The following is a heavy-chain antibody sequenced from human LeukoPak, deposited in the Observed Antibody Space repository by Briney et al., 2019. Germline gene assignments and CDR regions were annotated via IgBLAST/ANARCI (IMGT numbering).Heavy chain of an antibody. V-gene: IGHV3-23*01. CDR2: ISDSGGST. CDR1: GLPLSCQA. CDR3: GPPVAVPFNY. Sequence: GGPLRLSCGVSGLPLSCQAMRWVRPARGRGVEWVSAISDSGGSTYYAASVKGPFTISRDNSKNTLYLQMNTLRAEDTAVYYGGPPVAVPFNYGGRGTLATASS. D-gene: IGHD6-19*01. J-gene: IGHJ4*02.